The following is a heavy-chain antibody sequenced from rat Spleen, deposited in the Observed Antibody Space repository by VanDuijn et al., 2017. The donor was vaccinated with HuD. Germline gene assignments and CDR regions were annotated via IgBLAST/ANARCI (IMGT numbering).Heavy chain of an antibody. CDR1: GYSITSNY. CDR3: ARSYGYNYVMAA. J-gene: IGHJ4*01. D-gene: IGHD1-9*01. V-gene: IGHV3-1*01. Sequence: EVQLQESGPGLVKPSQSLSLTCSVTGYSITSNYWDWIRKFPGNKMEWMGYISYSGSTSYNPSLKSRISITRDTSKNQFFLQLNSVTTEDTATYYCARSYGYNYVMAAWGQGASVTVSS. CDR2: ISYSGST.